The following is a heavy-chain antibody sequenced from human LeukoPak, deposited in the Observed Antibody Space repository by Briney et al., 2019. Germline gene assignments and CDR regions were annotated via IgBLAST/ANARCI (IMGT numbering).Heavy chain of an antibody. D-gene: IGHD1-26*01. CDR3: ARHRVGGSYAVDY. Sequence: PSETLSLTCAVYGGSFSGYYWSWIRQPPGKGLEWIGEINHSGSTNYNPSLKSRVTISVDTSKNQFSLKLSSVTAADTAVYYCARHRVGGSYAVDYWGQGTLVTVSS. CDR1: GGSFSGYY. V-gene: IGHV4-34*01. J-gene: IGHJ4*02. CDR2: INHSGST.